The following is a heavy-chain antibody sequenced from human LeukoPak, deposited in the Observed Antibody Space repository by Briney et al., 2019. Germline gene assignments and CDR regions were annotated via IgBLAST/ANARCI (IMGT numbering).Heavy chain of an antibody. J-gene: IGHJ3*02. CDR3: ARDGGFGFWSGYYVPEGAFDI. Sequence: GGSLRLSCAASGFTFSSYWMSWVRQAPGKGLEWVANIKQDGSEKYYVDSVKGRFTISRDNAKNSLYLQMNSLRAEDTAVYYCARDGGFGFWSGYYVPEGAFDIWGQGTMVTVSS. D-gene: IGHD3-3*01. V-gene: IGHV3-7*01. CDR1: GFTFSSYW. CDR2: IKQDGSEK.